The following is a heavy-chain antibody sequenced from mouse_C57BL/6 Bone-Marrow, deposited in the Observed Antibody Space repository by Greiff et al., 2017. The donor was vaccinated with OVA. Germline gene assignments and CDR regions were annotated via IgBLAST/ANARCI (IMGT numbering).Heavy chain of an antibody. J-gene: IGHJ1*03. Sequence: VKLVESGPGLVQPSQSLSITCTVSGFSLTSYGVHWVRQPPGKGLEWLGVIWSGGSTDYNAAFISRLSISKDNSKSQVFFKMNSLQADDTAIYYCAINWDWYFDVWGTGTTVTVSS. V-gene: IGHV2-4*01. CDR3: AINWDWYFDV. D-gene: IGHD4-1*02. CDR1: GFSLTSYG. CDR2: IWSGGST.